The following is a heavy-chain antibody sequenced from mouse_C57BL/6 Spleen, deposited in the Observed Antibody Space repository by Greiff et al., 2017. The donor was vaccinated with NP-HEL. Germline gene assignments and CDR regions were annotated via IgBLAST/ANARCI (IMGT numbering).Heavy chain of an antibody. J-gene: IGHJ4*01. CDR2: INPGSGGT. CDR3: ARRDDYYAMDY. CDR1: GYAFTNYL. V-gene: IGHV1-54*01. Sequence: LQESGAELVRPGPSVKLSCKASGYAFTNYLIEWVKQRPGQGLEWIGVINPGSGGTNYNEKFKGKATLTADKSSSTAYMQLSSLTSEDSAVYFCARRDDYYAMDYWGQGTSVTVSS.